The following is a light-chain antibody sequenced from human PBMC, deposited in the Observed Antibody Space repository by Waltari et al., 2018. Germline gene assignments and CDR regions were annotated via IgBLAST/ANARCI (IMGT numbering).Light chain of an antibody. V-gene: IGKV1-5*03. J-gene: IGKJ4*01. CDR3: QQYENYPLT. Sequence: DIQMSQSPFRLSATVGDRVSINCRASQSISTWLAWYQHRPGKAPTLLIHKASSLRSGVPSRFSGSGSGTEFTLTISSLQPEDVATYYCQQYENYPLTFGGGTILEIK. CDR2: KAS. CDR1: QSISTW.